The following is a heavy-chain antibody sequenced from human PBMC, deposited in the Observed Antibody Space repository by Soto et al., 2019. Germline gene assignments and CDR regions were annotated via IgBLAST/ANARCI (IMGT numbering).Heavy chain of an antibody. V-gene: IGHV3-48*04. CDR3: ARDQKGGYYYYGGDV. J-gene: IGHJ6*04. Sequence: GGSLRLSCASSGFTFSTYTMNWVRQAPGKGLEWVSYISSSGSTIYYADSVKGRFTISRDNAKNSLYLQMNSLRAEDTAVYYCARDQKGGYYYYGGDVGGKGTRVPVPS. CDR2: ISSSGSTI. CDR1: GFTFSTYT.